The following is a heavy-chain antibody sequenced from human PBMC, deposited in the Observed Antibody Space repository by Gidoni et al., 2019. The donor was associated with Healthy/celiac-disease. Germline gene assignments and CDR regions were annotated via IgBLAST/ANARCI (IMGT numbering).Heavy chain of an antibody. CDR2: ISGSGGST. CDR1: GFTFSSYA. CDR3: AKGGGTAPWGVWYYGMDV. J-gene: IGHJ6*02. D-gene: IGHD3-10*01. Sequence: EVQLLESGGGLVQPGGSLRLSCAASGFTFSSYAMSWVRQAPGKGLEWVSAISGSGGSTYYADSVKGRFTISRDNSKNTLYLQMNSLRAEDTAVYYCAKGGGTAPWGVWYYGMDVWGQGTTVTVSS. V-gene: IGHV3-23*01.